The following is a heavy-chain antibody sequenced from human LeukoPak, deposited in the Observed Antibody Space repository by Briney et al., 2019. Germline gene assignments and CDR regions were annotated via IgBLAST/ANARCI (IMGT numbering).Heavy chain of an antibody. V-gene: IGHV3-7*04. D-gene: IGHD5-12*01. CDR1: GFTFSRFW. CDR2: IKQDGSER. Sequence: GGSLRLSCAASGFTFSRFWMSWVRQAPGKGLEWVANIKQDGSERYYVDSVKGRFTISRDNAKNSLYLQMNSLRAEDTAVFYCARDGTYTDYDPDFDIWGQGTLVTVSS. CDR3: ARDGTYTDYDPDFDI. J-gene: IGHJ4*02.